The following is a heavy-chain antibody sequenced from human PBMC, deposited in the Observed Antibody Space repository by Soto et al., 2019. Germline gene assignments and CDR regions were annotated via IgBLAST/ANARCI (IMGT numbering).Heavy chain of an antibody. D-gene: IGHD1-26*01. CDR2: IIPILGIA. CDR1: GGTFSSYT. J-gene: IGHJ3*02. Sequence: QVQLVQSGAEVKKPGSSVKVSCKASGGTFSSYTISWVRQAPGQGLEWMGRIIPILGIANYAQKFQGRVTITADKSTSTAYMELSSLRSADTAVYYCALTYFGGSHGGDAFDICCQGTMVTVSS. V-gene: IGHV1-69*02. CDR3: ALTYFGGSHGGDAFDI.